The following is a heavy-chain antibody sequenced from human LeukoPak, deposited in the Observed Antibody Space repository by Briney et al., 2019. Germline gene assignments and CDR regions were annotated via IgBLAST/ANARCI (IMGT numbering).Heavy chain of an antibody. J-gene: IGHJ4*02. D-gene: IGHD3-10*01. Sequence: GESLKISCKGSGYSFTSYWIGWVRQMPGKGLEWMGTIYPGDSDTRYSPSFQGQVTISADKSISTAYLQWSSLKASDTAMYYCARGANGDPYPAGFDYWGQGTLVTVSS. V-gene: IGHV5-51*01. CDR1: GYSFTSYW. CDR3: ARGANGDPYPAGFDY. CDR2: IYPGDSDT.